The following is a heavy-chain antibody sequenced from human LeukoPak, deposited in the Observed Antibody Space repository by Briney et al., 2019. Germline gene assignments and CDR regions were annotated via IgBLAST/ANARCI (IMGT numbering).Heavy chain of an antibody. J-gene: IGHJ3*02. D-gene: IGHD1-14*01. Sequence: SETLSLTCTVSGGSISSYYWSWIRQPPGKGLEWIGYIYYSGSTNYNPSLKSRVTISVDTSKNQFSLKLSSVTAADTAVYYCARRLPGKTGGAFDIWGQGTMVTVSS. CDR2: IYYSGST. CDR3: ARRLPGKTGGAFDI. V-gene: IGHV4-59*08. CDR1: GGSISSYY.